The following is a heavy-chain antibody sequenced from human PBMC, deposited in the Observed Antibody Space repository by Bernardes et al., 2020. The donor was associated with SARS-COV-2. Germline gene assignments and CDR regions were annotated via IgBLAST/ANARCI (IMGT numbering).Heavy chain of an antibody. J-gene: IGHJ5*02. V-gene: IGHV4-59*12. CDR2: IYHSGST. Sequence: SETLSLTCTVSGGSISSYYWSWIRQPPGKGLEWIGYIYHSGSTNYNPSLKSRVTISVDKSKNQFSLKLSSVTAADTAVYYCARAIAVAGTRWFDPWGQGTLVTVSS. CDR1: GGSISSYY. D-gene: IGHD6-19*01. CDR3: ARAIAVAGTRWFDP.